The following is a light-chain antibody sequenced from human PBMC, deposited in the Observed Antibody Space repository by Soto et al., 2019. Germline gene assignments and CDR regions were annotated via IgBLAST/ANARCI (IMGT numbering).Light chain of an antibody. CDR3: ASYTTARIRV. Sequence: QSALTQPASVSASPGQSITLSCTGSSSDIGAYHSVSWYQQYPGKAPQLMIYDVSYRLSGIPSRFSGSKSGNTASLTISGLQPDDDADYYCASYTTARIRVFGGGTKLTVL. CDR1: SSDIGAYHS. CDR2: DVS. V-gene: IGLV2-14*01. J-gene: IGLJ2*01.